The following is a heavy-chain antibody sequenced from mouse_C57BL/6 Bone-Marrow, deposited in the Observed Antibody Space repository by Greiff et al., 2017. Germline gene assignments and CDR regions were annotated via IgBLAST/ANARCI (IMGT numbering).Heavy chain of an antibody. D-gene: IGHD1-2*01. CDR1: GFTFSSYA. Sequence: VKLVESGEGLVKPGGSLKLSCAASGFTFSSYAMSWVRQTPEKRLEWVAYISSGGDYIYYADTVQGRFTISRDNARNTLYLQLSSLKSEDTAMYYCTITTAHYFDYWGQGTTLTVSS. V-gene: IGHV5-9-1*02. CDR2: ISSGGDYI. J-gene: IGHJ2*01. CDR3: TITTAHYFDY.